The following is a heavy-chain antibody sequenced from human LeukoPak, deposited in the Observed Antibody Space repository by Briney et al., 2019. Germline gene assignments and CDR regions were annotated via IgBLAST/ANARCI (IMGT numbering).Heavy chain of an antibody. CDR3: AKYLSSAVSRLDF. J-gene: IGHJ4*02. Sequence: GGSLRLSCAAAGFSVSTNYMSWVRQAPGKGLEWVSALYSGGSIWHADSVKGRFTISRDNSRNTLFLQMNTLRAEDTAVYYCAKYLSSAVSRLDFWGQGTLVTVSS. CDR2: LYSGGSI. V-gene: IGHV3-66*01. D-gene: IGHD2-8*01. CDR1: GFSVSTNY.